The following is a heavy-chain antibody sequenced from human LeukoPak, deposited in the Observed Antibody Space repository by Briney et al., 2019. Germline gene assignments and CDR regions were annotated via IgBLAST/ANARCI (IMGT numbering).Heavy chain of an antibody. CDR1: GGSISSYY. V-gene: IGHV4-59*01. Sequence: SETLSLTCTVSGGSISSYYWSWVRQPPGKRLEWIGYTSYSGSTDYNPSLKSRVTMSVDTSKNQFSLKLSSVTAADTAVYYCGRRTYYDTLTGYTYWYFDLWGRGTLVTVSS. CDR2: TSYSGST. J-gene: IGHJ2*01. D-gene: IGHD3-9*01. CDR3: GRRTYYDTLTGYTYWYFDL.